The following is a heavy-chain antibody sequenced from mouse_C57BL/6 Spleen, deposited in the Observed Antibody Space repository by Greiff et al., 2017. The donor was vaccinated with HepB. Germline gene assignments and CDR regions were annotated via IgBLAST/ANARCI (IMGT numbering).Heavy chain of an antibody. J-gene: IGHJ1*03. Sequence: QVQLQQPGAELVKPGASVKLSCKASGYTFTSYWMHWVKQRPGQGLEWIGMIHPNSGSTNYNEKFKSKATLTVDKSSSTAYMQLSSLTSEDSAVYYCARWIYDYGQYFDVWGTGTTVTVSS. CDR1: GYTFTSYW. D-gene: IGHD2-4*01. V-gene: IGHV1-64*01. CDR2: IHPNSGST. CDR3: ARWIYDYGQYFDV.